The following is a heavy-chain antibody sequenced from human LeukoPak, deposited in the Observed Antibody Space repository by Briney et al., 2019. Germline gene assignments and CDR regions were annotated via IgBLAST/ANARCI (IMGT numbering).Heavy chain of an antibody. CDR2: IYPGDSDT. V-gene: IGHV5-51*01. J-gene: IGHJ4*02. CDR1: GYSFTSYW. CDR3: ARWYYYDSSGYSMYYFDY. Sequence: GESLKISCKGSGYSFTSYWIGWVRQMPGEGLEWMGIIYPGDSDTRYSPSFQGQVTISADKSISTAYLQWSSLKASDTAMYYCARWYYYDSSGYSMYYFDYWGQGTLVTVSS. D-gene: IGHD3-22*01.